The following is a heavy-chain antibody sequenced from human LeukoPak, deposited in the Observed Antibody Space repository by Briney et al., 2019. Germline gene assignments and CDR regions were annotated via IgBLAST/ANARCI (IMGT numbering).Heavy chain of an antibody. Sequence: PGGSLRLSCAASGFTFSTYEMNWVRQAPGKGLEWVSYISSSGSGIYYADSVKGRFTISRDKAKNSLYLQMNSLRAEDTAVYYCPRYCSGGSCSDWGQGTLVTVSS. CDR3: PRYCSGGSCSD. J-gene: IGHJ4*02. V-gene: IGHV3-48*03. D-gene: IGHD2-15*01. CDR2: ISSSGSGI. CDR1: GFTFSTYE.